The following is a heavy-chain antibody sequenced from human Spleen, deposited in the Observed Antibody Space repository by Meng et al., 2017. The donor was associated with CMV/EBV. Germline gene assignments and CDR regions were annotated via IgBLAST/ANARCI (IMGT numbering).Heavy chain of an antibody. J-gene: IGHJ4*02. CDR2: ISSSSNYI. D-gene: IGHD2-2*01. Sequence: SCAASGFIFSAYSMNWVRQAPGKGLEWVSSISSSSNYIYYADSVKGRFTISRDNAKNSLYLQMNSLRAEDTAVYYCARDVVPPAFDYWGQGALVTVSS. V-gene: IGHV3-21*01. CDR1: GFIFSAYS. CDR3: ARDVVPPAFDY.